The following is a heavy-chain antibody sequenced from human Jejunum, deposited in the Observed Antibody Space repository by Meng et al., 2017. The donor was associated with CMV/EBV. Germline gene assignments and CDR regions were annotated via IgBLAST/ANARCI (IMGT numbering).Heavy chain of an antibody. CDR1: GFTFSAHW. V-gene: IGHV3-74*01. J-gene: IGHJ4*02. CDR2: INPDGSST. D-gene: IGHD3-9*01. Sequence: CAASGFTFSAHWMHWVRQAPGKGLVWVSRINPDGSSTSYADYVKSRFTISRDNAKNTLYLQMNSLRAEDTAVYYCVRLNTLTPFDYWGQGTLVTVSS. CDR3: VRLNTLTPFDY.